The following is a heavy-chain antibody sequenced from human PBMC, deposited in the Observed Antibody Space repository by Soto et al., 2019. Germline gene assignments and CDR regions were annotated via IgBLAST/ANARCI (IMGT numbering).Heavy chain of an antibody. Sequence: GASVKVSCKASGYTFTSFGFSWVRQAPGQGLEWMGWISPYSGNTNYAQKLQGRVTMTTDTSTSTAYMDLRSLRSDDTAVYYCARVGLGYCSSTTCYGAFAVWGQGTMVTVSS. CDR3: ARVGLGYCSSTTCYGAFAV. V-gene: IGHV1-18*01. D-gene: IGHD2-2*03. CDR1: GYTFTSFG. J-gene: IGHJ3*01. CDR2: ISPYSGNT.